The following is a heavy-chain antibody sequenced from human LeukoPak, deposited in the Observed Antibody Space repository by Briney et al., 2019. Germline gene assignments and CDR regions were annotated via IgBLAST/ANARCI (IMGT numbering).Heavy chain of an antibody. V-gene: IGHV3-48*03. Sequence: GGSLRLSCAASGFTFSDSAMTWVRQAPGKGLEWVSLISFSGDSIYYADSVQGRFTISRDNTKNSLYLQMNSLRVEDTAVYYCASRYGSGRKKAGPFDYWGQGTLVTVSS. D-gene: IGHD3-10*01. CDR2: ISFSGDSI. CDR1: GFTFSDSA. J-gene: IGHJ4*02. CDR3: ASRYGSGRKKAGPFDY.